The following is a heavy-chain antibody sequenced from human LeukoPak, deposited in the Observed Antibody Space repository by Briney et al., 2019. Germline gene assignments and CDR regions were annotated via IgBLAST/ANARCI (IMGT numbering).Heavy chain of an antibody. CDR3: AREACSSTSCYYYYYYYMDV. J-gene: IGHJ6*03. D-gene: IGHD2-2*01. V-gene: IGHV1-18*01. CDR1: GYTFTNFD. CDR2: ISAYNGNT. Sequence: ASVKVSCRASGYTFTNFDINWVRQAPGQGLEWMGWISAYNGNTNYAQKLQGRVTMTTDTSTSTAYMELRSLRSDDTAVYYCAREACSSTSCYYYYYYYMDVWGKGTTVTVSS.